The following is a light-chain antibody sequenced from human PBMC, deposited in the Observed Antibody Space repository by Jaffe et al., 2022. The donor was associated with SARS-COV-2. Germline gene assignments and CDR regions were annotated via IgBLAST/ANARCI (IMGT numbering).Light chain of an antibody. J-gene: IGKJ1*01. CDR3: QQSYNTPLT. Sequence: DIQMTQSPSSLSASVGDRVTITCRASHPINTYLIWYQQRPGKSPQLLIYGASSLQSGVPSRFSGGGSGTDFTLTISSLQPEDFATYYCQQSYNTPLTFGQGTKVEIK. CDR1: HPINTY. V-gene: IGKV1-39*01. CDR2: GAS.